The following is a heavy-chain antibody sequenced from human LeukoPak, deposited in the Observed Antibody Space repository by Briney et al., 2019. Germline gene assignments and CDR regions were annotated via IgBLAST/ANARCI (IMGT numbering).Heavy chain of an antibody. V-gene: IGHV3-30*18. D-gene: IGHD6-19*01. Sequence: GRSLRLSCAASGFTFSSFGMHWVRQAPGKGLEWVAVISYDGSHKYYADSVKGRFTISRDKSKSRLYLQMNSLRAEDTAVYYCAKAGGSGWYVAGFDYWGQGTLVTVSS. J-gene: IGHJ4*02. CDR3: AKAGGSGWYVAGFDY. CDR1: GFTFSSFG. CDR2: ISYDGSHK.